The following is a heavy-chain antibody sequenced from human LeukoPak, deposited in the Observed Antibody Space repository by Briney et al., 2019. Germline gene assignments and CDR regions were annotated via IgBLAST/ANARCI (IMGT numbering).Heavy chain of an antibody. V-gene: IGHV4-59*01. D-gene: IGHD3-22*01. CDR3: ARQSISGSSLSYFDY. CDR2: IYDSGST. J-gene: IGHJ4*02. CDR1: GGSFSGYY. Sequence: SETLSLTCAVYGGSFSGYYWSWIRQPPGKGLEWIGNIYDSGSTNYNPSLKSRLTISVDTSKNQCSLKLSSVTAADTAVYHCARQSISGSSLSYFDYWGQGTLVNVSS.